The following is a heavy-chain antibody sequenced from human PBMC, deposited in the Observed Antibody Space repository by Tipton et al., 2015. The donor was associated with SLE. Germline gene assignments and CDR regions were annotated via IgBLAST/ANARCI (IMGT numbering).Heavy chain of an antibody. CDR3: ARAADFWSGYYDYYYVMDV. J-gene: IGHJ6*02. D-gene: IGHD3-3*01. V-gene: IGHV3-48*01. CDR2: ISSSSSTI. CDR1: GGSISSSS. Sequence: SLRLSCAVYGGSISSSSSYYWAWVRQAPGKGLEWVSYISSSSSTIYYADSMKGRFTISRDNAKNSLYLQMNSLRAEDTAVYYCARAADFWSGYYDYYYVMDVWGQGTTVTVSS.